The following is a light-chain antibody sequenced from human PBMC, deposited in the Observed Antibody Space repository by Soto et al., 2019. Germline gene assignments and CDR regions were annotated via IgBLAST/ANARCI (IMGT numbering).Light chain of an antibody. CDR2: GVT. V-gene: IGLV2-8*01. Sequence: QSVLTQPPSASGSPGQSVTFSCTGTSSDVGTYDYVSWYQQYPGKAPKLLIYGVTRRPSGVPDRFSGSKSGNTAALTVSGLQADDEAYYYCRSYAGRSMYVFXTGTKATVL. J-gene: IGLJ1*01. CDR3: RSYAGRSMYV. CDR1: SSDVGTYDY.